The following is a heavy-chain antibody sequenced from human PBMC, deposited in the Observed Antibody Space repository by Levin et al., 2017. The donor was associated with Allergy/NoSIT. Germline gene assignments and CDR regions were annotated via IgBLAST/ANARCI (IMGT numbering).Heavy chain of an antibody. CDR3: ARTEIAYCGGDCYGNAFDI. D-gene: IGHD2-21*02. CDR1: GGSISSYY. Sequence: PSETLSLTCTVSGGSISSYYWSWIRQPPGKGLEWIGYIYYSGSTNYNPSLKSRVTISVDTSKNQFSLKLSSVTAADTAVYYCARTEIAYCGGDCYGNAFDIWGQGTMVTVSS. CDR2: IYYSGST. V-gene: IGHV4-59*01. J-gene: IGHJ3*02.